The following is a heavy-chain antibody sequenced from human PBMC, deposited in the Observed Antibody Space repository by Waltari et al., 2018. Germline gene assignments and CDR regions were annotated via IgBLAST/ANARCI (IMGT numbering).Heavy chain of an antibody. J-gene: IGHJ6*03. V-gene: IGHV3-30*02. CDR1: GFTFSSYG. D-gene: IGHD6-13*01. CDR2: IRYDGSNK. Sequence: QVQLVESGGGVVQPGGSLRLSCAASGFTFSSYGMHWVRQAPGKGLAWVAFIRYDGSNKYYADSVKGRFTISRDNSKNTLYLQMNSLRAEDTAVYYCAKDLKIPIPIAAAGTTDYYYYYMDVWGKGTTVTVSS. CDR3: AKDLKIPIPIAAAGTTDYYYYYMDV.